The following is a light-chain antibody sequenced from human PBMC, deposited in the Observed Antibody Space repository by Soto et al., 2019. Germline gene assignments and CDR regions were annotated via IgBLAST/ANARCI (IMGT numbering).Light chain of an antibody. V-gene: IGLV2-23*01. CDR1: RNDIGTYNL. CDR2: EGN. J-gene: IGLJ7*01. CDR3: CSYTDGSSLL. Sequence: QSVLTQPASVSESPGQLISISCGGGRNDIGTYNLVSWYQQHPGKAPKLIIYEGNKRPSGVSNRFSGSRSGNTASLTISGLQAEDEADYYCCSYTDGSSLLFGGGTQLTVL.